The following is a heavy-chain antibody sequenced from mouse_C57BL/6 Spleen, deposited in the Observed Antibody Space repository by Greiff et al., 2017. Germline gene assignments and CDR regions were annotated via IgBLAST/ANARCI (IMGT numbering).Heavy chain of an antibody. D-gene: IGHD2-1*01. J-gene: IGHJ4*01. V-gene: IGHV1-81*01. Sequence: VKLQESGAELARPGASVKLSCKASGYTFTSYGISWVKQRTGQGLEWIGEIYPRSGNTYYNEKFKGKATLTADKSSSTAYMELRSLTSEDSAVYFCAECIWERSMDYWGQGTAVTVSS. CDR1: GYTFTSYG. CDR3: AECIWERSMDY. CDR2: IYPRSGNT.